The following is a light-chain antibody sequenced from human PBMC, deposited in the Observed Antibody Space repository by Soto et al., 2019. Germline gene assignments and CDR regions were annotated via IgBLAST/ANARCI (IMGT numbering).Light chain of an antibody. CDR3: SSYTSSSISYVV. J-gene: IGLJ2*01. CDR1: SSDVGGYNY. Sequence: QSALTQPASVSGSPGQSITISCTGTSSDVGGYNYVSWYQQHPGKAPKLMIYDVSNRPSGVSNRFSGSKSGTTASLTISGLQAEVEADYYCSSYTSSSISYVVFGGGTKLTVL. CDR2: DVS. V-gene: IGLV2-14*01.